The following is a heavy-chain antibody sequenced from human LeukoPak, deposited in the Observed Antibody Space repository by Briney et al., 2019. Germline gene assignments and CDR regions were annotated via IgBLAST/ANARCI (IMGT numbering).Heavy chain of an antibody. CDR1: GFTFSSSW. CDR2: INEDGSAK. V-gene: IGHV3-7*01. D-gene: IGHD5-24*01. J-gene: IGHJ4*02. CDR3: TRSRRDGNDY. Sequence: GGSLRLSCAASGFTFSSSWMSWVRQAPGKGLEWVANINEDGSAKYYVDSVKGRFTISRDNAKRSLDSQVNSLRAEDTAVYYCTRSRRDGNDYWGQGTLVTVSS.